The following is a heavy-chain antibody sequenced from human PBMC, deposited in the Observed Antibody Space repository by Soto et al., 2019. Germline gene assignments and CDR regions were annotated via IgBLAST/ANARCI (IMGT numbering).Heavy chain of an antibody. CDR2: IYWNDDK. J-gene: IGHJ5*02. CDR1: GFSLITSGVG. Sequence: QITLKESGPTLVKPTQTLTLTCTFSGFSLITSGVGVGWIRQPPGKALDWLALIYWNDDKYYSPSLKSRLTITKDTSKNQVVLTMTNVDPVDTATYYSAHRQSVAAIPQNWFDPWGQGTLVTVSS. V-gene: IGHV2-5*01. D-gene: IGHD6-19*01. CDR3: AHRQSVAAIPQNWFDP.